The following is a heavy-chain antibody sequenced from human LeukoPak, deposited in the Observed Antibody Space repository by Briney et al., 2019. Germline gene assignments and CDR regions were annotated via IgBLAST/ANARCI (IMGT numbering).Heavy chain of an antibody. CDR3: ARDYYDSSGKRYYYYYYYMDV. V-gene: IGHV3-11*04. D-gene: IGHD3-22*01. CDR2: ISSSGSTI. CDR1: GFTFSDYY. Sequence: GGSLRLSCAASGFTFSDYYMSWIRQAPGKGLEWVSYISSSGSTIYYADSVKGRFTISRDNAKNSLYLQMNSLRAEDTAVYYCARDYYDSSGKRYYYYYYYMDVWGKGTTVTVSS. J-gene: IGHJ6*03.